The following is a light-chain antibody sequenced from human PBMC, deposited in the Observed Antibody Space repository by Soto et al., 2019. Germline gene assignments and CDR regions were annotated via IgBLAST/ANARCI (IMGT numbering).Light chain of an antibody. CDR3: QQYASSPT. V-gene: IGKV3-20*01. CDR1: QSVSSR. Sequence: EIVLTQSPGTLSLSPGERATLSCRASQSVSSRLAWYQQRPGQAPRLLIYGASNRATGIPDRFSGSGSGTDFTLTISRLEPEDFAVYYCQQYASSPTFGEGTRLEI. CDR2: GAS. J-gene: IGKJ5*01.